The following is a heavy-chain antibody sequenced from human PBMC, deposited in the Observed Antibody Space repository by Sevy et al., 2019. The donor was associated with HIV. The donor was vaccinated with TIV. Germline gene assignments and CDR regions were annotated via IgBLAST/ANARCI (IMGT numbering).Heavy chain of an antibody. D-gene: IGHD3-10*01. CDR2: IKQDGSEK. J-gene: IGHJ4*02. V-gene: IGHV3-7*01. Sequence: GGSLRLSRAASGFTFSSYWMSWVRQAPGKGLEWVANIKQDGSEKYYVDSVKGRFTISRDNAKNSLYLQMNSLRAEDTAVYYCARERKYQLPSTYGSGSYADYWGQGTLVTVSS. CDR1: GFTFSSYW. CDR3: ARERKYQLPSTYGSGSYADY.